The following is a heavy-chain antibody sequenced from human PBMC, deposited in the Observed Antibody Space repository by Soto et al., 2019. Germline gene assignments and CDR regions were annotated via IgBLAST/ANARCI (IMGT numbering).Heavy chain of an antibody. Sequence: ASVKVSCKASGYTFTSYGISWVRQAPGQGLEWMGWISAYNGNTNYAQKLQGRVTMTTDTSTSTAYMELRSLRSDDTAVYYCARDLTQYYDFWSGYYAAYYYYYGMDVWGQGTTVTVS. J-gene: IGHJ6*02. CDR2: ISAYNGNT. CDR3: ARDLTQYYDFWSGYYAAYYYYYGMDV. V-gene: IGHV1-18*01. CDR1: GYTFTSYG. D-gene: IGHD3-3*01.